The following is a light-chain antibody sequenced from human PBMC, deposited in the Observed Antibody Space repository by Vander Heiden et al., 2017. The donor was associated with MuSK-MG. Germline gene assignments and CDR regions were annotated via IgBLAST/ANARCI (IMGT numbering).Light chain of an antibody. CDR2: DAS. Sequence: DIQMTQSPSTLSASVGDRVIITCRASQSLGSWLAWYQQKPGKAPKLLMSDASSLESGVPSRFSGSGFGTDFTLTISSLQPDDFATYYCQQDNAPPYTFGQGTKLEIK. CDR1: QSLGSW. J-gene: IGKJ2*01. CDR3: QQDNAPPYT. V-gene: IGKV1-5*01.